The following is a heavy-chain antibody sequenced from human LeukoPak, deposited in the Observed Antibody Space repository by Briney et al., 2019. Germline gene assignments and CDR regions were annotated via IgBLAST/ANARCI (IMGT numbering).Heavy chain of an antibody. V-gene: IGHV1-69*06. J-gene: IGHJ4*02. CDR3: ARDPPGRPYSSSSYG. Sequence: SVKVSCKASGCTFSSYAISWVRQAPGQGLEWMGGIIPMFGTANYAQKFQGRVTITADKSTSTAYMELSSLRSEDTAVYYCARDPPGRPYSSSSYGWGQGTLVTVSS. D-gene: IGHD6-6*01. CDR2: IIPMFGTA. CDR1: GCTFSSYA.